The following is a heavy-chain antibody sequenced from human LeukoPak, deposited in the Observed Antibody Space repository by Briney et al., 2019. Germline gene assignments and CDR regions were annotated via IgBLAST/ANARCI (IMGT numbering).Heavy chain of an antibody. Sequence: PGGSLRLSCAASGFTFSSYGMHWVRQAPGKGLEWVAVISHDGSNKYYADSVKGRFTISRDNSKNTLYLQMNSLRAEDTAVYYCAKDYYGSGSYYQLRYYYYYMDVWGKGTTVTVSS. D-gene: IGHD3-10*01. CDR2: ISHDGSNK. CDR1: GFTFSSYG. J-gene: IGHJ6*03. CDR3: AKDYYGSGSYYQLRYYYYYMDV. V-gene: IGHV3-30*18.